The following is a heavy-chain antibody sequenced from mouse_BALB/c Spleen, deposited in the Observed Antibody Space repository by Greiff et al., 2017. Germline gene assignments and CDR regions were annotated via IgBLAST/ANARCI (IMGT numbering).Heavy chain of an antibody. J-gene: IGHJ2*01. CDR2: ISSGGGST. CDR1: GFAFSSYD. V-gene: IGHV5-12-1*01. Sequence: DVMLVESGGGLVKPGGSLKLSCAASGFAFSSYDMSWVRQTPEKRLEWVAYISSGGGSTYYPDTVKGRFTISRDNAKNTLYLQMSSLKSEDTAMYYCARHRTTEDYCDYWGQGTTLTVSS. D-gene: IGHD1-1*01. CDR3: ARHRTTEDYCDY.